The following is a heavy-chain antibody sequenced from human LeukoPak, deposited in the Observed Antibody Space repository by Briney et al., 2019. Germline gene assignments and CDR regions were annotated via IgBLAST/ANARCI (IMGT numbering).Heavy chain of an antibody. Sequence: GGSLRLSCATSGFSFNNDWMDWVRQAPGKGLEWVANINQDGSEKNCLDSVKGRFTISRDNAQNSLYLQMNSLRAEDTAVYHCAKSRDSSGYLGLSAYWGQGTLVTVSS. CDR3: AKSRDSSGYLGLSAY. V-gene: IGHV3-7*03. J-gene: IGHJ4*02. D-gene: IGHD3-22*01. CDR2: INQDGSEK. CDR1: GFSFNNDW.